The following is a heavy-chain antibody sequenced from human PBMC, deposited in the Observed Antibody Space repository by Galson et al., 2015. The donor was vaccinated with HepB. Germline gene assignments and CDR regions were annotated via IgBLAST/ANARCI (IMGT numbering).Heavy chain of an antibody. J-gene: IGHJ3*02. CDR1: GYTFTSYY. V-gene: IGHV1-46*03. CDR3: ARVRVWSIVGANKGAFDI. D-gene: IGHD1-26*01. CDR2: INPSGGST. Sequence: SVKVSCKASGYTFTSYYMHWVRQAPGQGLEWMGIINPSGGSTSYAQKFQGRVTMTRDTSTSTVYMELSSLRSEGTAVYYCARVRVWSIVGANKGAFDIWGQGTMVTVSS.